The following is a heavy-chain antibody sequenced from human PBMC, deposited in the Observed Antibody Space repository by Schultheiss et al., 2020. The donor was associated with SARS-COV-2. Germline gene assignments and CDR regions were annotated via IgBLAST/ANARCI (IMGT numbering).Heavy chain of an antibody. CDR1: GYTFTGYY. V-gene: IGHV1-2*02. Sequence: ASVKVSCKASGYTFTGYYMHWVRQAPGQGLEWMGIINPSGGSTSYAQKFQGRVTMTRDTSISTAYMELSRLRSDDTAVYYCARGGIGNYSLESDWYFDLWGRGTLVTVSS. J-gene: IGHJ2*01. D-gene: IGHD4-11*01. CDR2: INPSGGST. CDR3: ARGGIGNYSLESDWYFDL.